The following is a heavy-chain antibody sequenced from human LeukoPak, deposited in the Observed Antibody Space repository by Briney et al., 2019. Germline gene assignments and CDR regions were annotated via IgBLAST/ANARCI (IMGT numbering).Heavy chain of an antibody. V-gene: IGHV4-34*01. J-gene: IGHJ4*02. Sequence: SETLSLTCAVYGGSFSGYYWSWIRQPPGKGLEWIGEINHSGSTNYNPSLESRVTISVDTSKNQFSLKLSSVTAADTAVYYCARGPGIRFLEWSRYYFDYWGQGTLVTVSS. CDR2: INHSGST. D-gene: IGHD3-3*01. CDR3: ARGPGIRFLEWSRYYFDY. CDR1: GGSFSGYY.